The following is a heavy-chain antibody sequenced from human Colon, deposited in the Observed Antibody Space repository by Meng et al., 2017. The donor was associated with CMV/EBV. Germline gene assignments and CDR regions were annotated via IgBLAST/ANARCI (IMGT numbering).Heavy chain of an antibody. J-gene: IGHJ4*02. CDR2: IKPSGGST. Sequence: QEQLVQSGAEVKKPGAPVKVSCKASGFTFSTQYIHWVRQAPGQGLEWLGIIKPSGGSTGYAQKFQGRVTMTRDTSTRTVYMELSSLRSEDTAMYYCTRDIVLWGQGTLVTVSS. CDR1: GFTFSTQY. D-gene: IGHD2-15*01. V-gene: IGHV1-46*01. CDR3: TRDIVL.